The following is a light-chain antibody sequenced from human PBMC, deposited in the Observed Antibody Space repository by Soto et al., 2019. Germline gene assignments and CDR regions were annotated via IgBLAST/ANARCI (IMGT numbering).Light chain of an antibody. CDR3: QQCGTSPWT. V-gene: IGKV3-20*01. Sequence: EIVLTQSPGTLSLSPGERATLSCRASESMSSYYLAWYQQKPGQAPRLLIYAASNRATGIPDRFTGSGSGTDFTLTISRLEPEDFAVYFCQQCGTSPWTLGQRTKVEI. J-gene: IGKJ1*01. CDR2: AAS. CDR1: ESMSSYY.